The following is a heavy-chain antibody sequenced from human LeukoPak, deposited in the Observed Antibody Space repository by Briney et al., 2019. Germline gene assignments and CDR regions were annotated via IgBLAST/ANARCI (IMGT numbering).Heavy chain of an antibody. CDR1: GGSISSGTYY. CDR2: FYYTGTT. J-gene: IGHJ4*02. D-gene: IGHD5-24*01. Sequence: SETLSLTCTVSGGSISSGTYYWGWIRQPPGKGLEWIGSFYYTGTTYYNPSLKSRVTIPVETSKNQFSLKLTSVTAADTAVYYCGGNNFYYFAYWGQGSLVTVSS. CDR3: GGNNFYYFAY. V-gene: IGHV4-39*01.